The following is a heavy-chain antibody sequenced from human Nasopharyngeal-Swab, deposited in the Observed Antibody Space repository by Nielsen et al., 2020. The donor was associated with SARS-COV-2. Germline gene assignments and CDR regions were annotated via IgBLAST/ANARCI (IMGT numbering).Heavy chain of an antibody. CDR1: GGSFTNYG. J-gene: IGHJ6*03. CDR3: ARAGRGYSYGEIDGFHYMDV. CDR2: IIPILGKS. V-gene: IGHV1-69*04. D-gene: IGHD5-18*01. Sequence: SVKVSCKASGGSFTNYGISWVRQAPGQGLEWIGRIIPILGKSNNARKFQGRATIIADKSTSTVHMELSSLISDDTAVYYCARAGRGYSYGEIDGFHYMDVWGKGTAVTVSS.